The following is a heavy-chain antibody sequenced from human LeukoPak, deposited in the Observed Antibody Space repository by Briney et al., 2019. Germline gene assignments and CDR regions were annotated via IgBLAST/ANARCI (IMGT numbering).Heavy chain of an antibody. CDR2: IYYSGST. J-gene: IGHJ4*02. V-gene: IGHV4-59*12. D-gene: IGHD2-2*01. Sequence: SETLSLTCTVSGGSISSFYWSWIRQPPGKGLEWIGYIYYSGSTNYNPSLKSRVTISVDTSKNQFSLKLSSVTAADTAVYYCARGVGVPAKIDYWGQGTLVTVSS. CDR1: GGSISSFY. CDR3: ARGVGVPAKIDY.